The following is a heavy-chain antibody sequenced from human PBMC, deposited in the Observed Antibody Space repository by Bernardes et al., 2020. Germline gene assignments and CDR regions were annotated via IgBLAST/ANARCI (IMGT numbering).Heavy chain of an antibody. V-gene: IGHV2-5*02. CDR1: GFSLSTSGVG. CDR2: IYWDDDK. Sequence: SFPTLVKPTQTLTLTCTFSGFSLSTSGVGVGWIRQPPGKALEWLALIYWDDDKRYSPSLKSRLTITKDTSKNQVVLTMTNMNPVDTATYYCARSLAYCGGDCASEAFAIWGQGTMVTVSS. CDR3: ARSLAYCGGDCASEAFAI. D-gene: IGHD2-21*01. J-gene: IGHJ3*02.